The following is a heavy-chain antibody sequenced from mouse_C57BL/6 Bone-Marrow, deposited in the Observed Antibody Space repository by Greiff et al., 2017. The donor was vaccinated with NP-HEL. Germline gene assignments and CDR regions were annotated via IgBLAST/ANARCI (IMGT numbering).Heavy chain of an antibody. CDR1: GYTFTSYW. D-gene: IGHD2-4*01. Sequence: QVQLQQPGAELVKPGASVKMSCKASGYTFTSYWITWVKQRPGQGLEWIGDIYPGSGSTNYNEKFKSKATLTVDTSSSTAYMQLSSLTSEDSAVYYCARGDYYDYDGFADWGQGTLVTVSA. CDR3: ARGDYYDYDGFAD. V-gene: IGHV1-55*01. CDR2: IYPGSGST. J-gene: IGHJ3*01.